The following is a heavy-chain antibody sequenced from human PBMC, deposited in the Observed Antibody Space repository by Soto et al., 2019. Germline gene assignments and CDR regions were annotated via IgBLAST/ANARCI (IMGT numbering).Heavy chain of an antibody. V-gene: IGHV3-48*03. CDR2: ISSSGSTA. J-gene: IGHJ4*02. D-gene: IGHD1-26*01. Sequence: PGGSLRLSCAASGFTFSRFELHWVRQAPGKGLEWISYISSSGSTAYYADSVKGRFTISRDNAKNSLYLQMNSLRAEDTAVYYCARDPGMVGAQPFDYWGQGTLVTVSS. CDR1: GFTFSRFE. CDR3: ARDPGMVGAQPFDY.